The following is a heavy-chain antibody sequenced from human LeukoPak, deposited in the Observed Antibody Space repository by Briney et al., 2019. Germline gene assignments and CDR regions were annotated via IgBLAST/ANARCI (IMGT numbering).Heavy chain of an antibody. J-gene: IGHJ4*02. CDR3: ARMSYYYDSSGYFSW. V-gene: IGHV4-34*01. Sequence: PSETLSLTCAVYGGSFSGYCWSWICQPPGKGLEWIGSIYYSGSTYYNPSLKSRVTISVDTSKNQFSLKLSSVTAADTAVYYCARMSYYYDSSGYFSWWGQGTLVTVSS. CDR1: GGSFSGYC. CDR2: IYYSGST. D-gene: IGHD3-22*01.